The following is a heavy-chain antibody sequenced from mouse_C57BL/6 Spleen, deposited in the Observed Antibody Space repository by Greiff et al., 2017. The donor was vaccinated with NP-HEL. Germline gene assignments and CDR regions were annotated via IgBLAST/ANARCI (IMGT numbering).Heavy chain of an antibody. J-gene: IGHJ3*01. CDR2: IWTGGGT. Sequence: VQLQQSGPGLVAPSQSLSITCTVSGFSLTSYAISWVRQPPGKGLEWLGVIWTGGGTNYNSALKSRLSISKDNSKSQVFLKMNSLQTDDTARYYCARNRDYDYDGGFAYWGQGTLVTVSA. CDR1: GFSLTSYA. V-gene: IGHV2-9-1*01. CDR3: ARNRDYDYDGGFAY. D-gene: IGHD2-4*01.